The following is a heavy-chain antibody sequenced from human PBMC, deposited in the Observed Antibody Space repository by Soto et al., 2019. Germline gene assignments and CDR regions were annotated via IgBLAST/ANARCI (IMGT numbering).Heavy chain of an antibody. V-gene: IGHV3-23*01. CDR2: ISGSGGST. Sequence: PGGSLRLSRAASGFTFSSYAMSWVRQAPGKGLEWVSAISGSGGSTYYADSVKGRFTISRDNSKNTLYLQMNSLRAEDTAVYYCALLWTYYDILTSSQKSDAFDIWGQGTMVTVSS. CDR1: GFTFSSYA. J-gene: IGHJ3*02. D-gene: IGHD3-9*01. CDR3: ALLWTYYDILTSSQKSDAFDI.